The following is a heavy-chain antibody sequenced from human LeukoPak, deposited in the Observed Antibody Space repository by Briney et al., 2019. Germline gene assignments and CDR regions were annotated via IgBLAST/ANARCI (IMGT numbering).Heavy chain of an antibody. J-gene: IGHJ4*02. D-gene: IGHD3-3*01. Sequence: GGSLRPSCAASGFTLTGHTMTWLRQAPGKGLEWVSIIGGRDDRTYYADFVEGRFTISRDNSKNILYLQMSSLRAEDTAVYYCAKDPNPLYDLWSGYKWGQGTLVTVSS. CDR2: IGGRDDRT. CDR1: GFTLTGHT. V-gene: IGHV3-23*01. CDR3: AKDPNPLYDLWSGYK.